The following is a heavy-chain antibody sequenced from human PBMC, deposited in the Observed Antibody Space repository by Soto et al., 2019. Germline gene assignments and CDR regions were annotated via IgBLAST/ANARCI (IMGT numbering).Heavy chain of an antibody. V-gene: IGHV4-59*08. CDR3: ARQGSYSIRD. Sequence: SETLSLTCTVSGGSISSYYWSWIRQPPGKGLEWIGYIYYSGSTNYNPSLKSRVTISVDTSKNQFSLKLSSMTAADTAVYYCARQGSYSIRDWGQGTLVTVSS. J-gene: IGHJ4*02. D-gene: IGHD1-26*01. CDR1: GGSISSYY. CDR2: IYYSGST.